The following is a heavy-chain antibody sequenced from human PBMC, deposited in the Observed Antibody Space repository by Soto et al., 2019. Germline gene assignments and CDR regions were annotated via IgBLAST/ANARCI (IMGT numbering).Heavy chain of an antibody. D-gene: IGHD6-13*01. V-gene: IGHV4-61*01. J-gene: IGHJ4*02. CDR3: ASSRGGAAAQFDS. CDR2: FYYTGST. CDR1: GGSVSSGNYY. Sequence: SETLSLTCTVSGGSVSSGNYYWSWIRQPPGKGLEWIGYFYYTGSTNYNPSLKSRVTISIDASKNQFSLRLSSVTAADTAVYYCASSRGGAAAQFDSWGQGSLVTVSS.